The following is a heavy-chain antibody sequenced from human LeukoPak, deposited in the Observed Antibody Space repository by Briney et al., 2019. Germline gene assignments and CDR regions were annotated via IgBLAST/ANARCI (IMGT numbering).Heavy chain of an antibody. V-gene: IGHV1-69*13. Sequence: SVKVSCKASGGTFSSYAISWVRQAPGQGLEWMGGIIPIFGTANYAQKFQGRVTITADESTSTAYMELSSLRSEDTAVYYCARDGVLRSFDWLFPYYMDVWGKGTTVTISS. J-gene: IGHJ6*03. CDR2: IIPIFGTA. CDR3: ARDGVLRSFDWLFPYYMDV. CDR1: GGTFSSYA. D-gene: IGHD3-9*01.